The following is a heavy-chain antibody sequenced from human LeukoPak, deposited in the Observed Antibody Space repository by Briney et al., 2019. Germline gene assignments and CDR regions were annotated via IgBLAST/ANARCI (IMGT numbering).Heavy chain of an antibody. D-gene: IGHD1-26*01. CDR2: IYSGGST. Sequence: PGGSLRLSCAASGFTVSSNYMSWVRQAPGKGLEWVSVIYSGGSTYYADSVKGRFTISRDNSKNTLYLQMNSLRAEDTAVYYCARDSGSYYFSAFDIWGQGTMVTVSS. CDR3: ARDSGSYYFSAFDI. V-gene: IGHV3-53*01. J-gene: IGHJ3*02. CDR1: GFTVSSNY.